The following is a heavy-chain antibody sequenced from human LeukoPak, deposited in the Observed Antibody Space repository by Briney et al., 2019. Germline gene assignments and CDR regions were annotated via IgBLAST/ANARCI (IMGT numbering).Heavy chain of an antibody. CDR2: IYYSGST. Sequence: SETLSLTCTVSGGSISSYYLSWIRQPPGKGLEWIGYIYYSGSTNYNPSLKSRVTISVDTSKNQFSLKLSSVTAADTAVYYCPRLWSDYDSSGISSAFDIWGQGTMVTVSS. D-gene: IGHD3-22*01. CDR1: GGSISSYY. CDR3: PRLWSDYDSSGISSAFDI. J-gene: IGHJ3*02. V-gene: IGHV4-59*01.